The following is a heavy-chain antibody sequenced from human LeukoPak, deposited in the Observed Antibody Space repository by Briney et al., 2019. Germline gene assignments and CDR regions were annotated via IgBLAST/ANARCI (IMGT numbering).Heavy chain of an antibody. CDR2: ISGSGGST. D-gene: IGHD3-3*01. J-gene: IGHJ5*02. Sequence: PGGSLRLSCAAFGFTFSSYAMSWVRQAPGKGLEWVSAISGSGGSTYYADSVKGRFTISRDNSKNTLYLQMNSLRAEDTAVYYCAKDPYDFWSGYFWRWFDPWGQGTLVTVSS. CDR1: GFTFSSYA. CDR3: AKDPYDFWSGYFWRWFDP. V-gene: IGHV3-23*01.